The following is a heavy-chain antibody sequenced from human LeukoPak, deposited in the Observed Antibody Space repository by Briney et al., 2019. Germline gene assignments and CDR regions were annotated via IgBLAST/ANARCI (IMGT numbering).Heavy chain of an antibody. CDR1: GASINSYY. Sequence: SETLSLTCTVSGASINSYYWSWIRQPPGKGLEWIGNIYYSGSTNYNPSLKSRVTISVDTSKNQFSLKLSSVTAADTAVYYCASVGYGDYVWGQGTLVTVSS. J-gene: IGHJ4*02. CDR2: IYYSGST. D-gene: IGHD4-17*01. V-gene: IGHV4-59*01. CDR3: ASVGYGDYV.